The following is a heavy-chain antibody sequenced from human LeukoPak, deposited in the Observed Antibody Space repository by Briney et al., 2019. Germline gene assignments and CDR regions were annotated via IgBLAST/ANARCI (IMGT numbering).Heavy chain of an antibody. J-gene: IGHJ4*02. CDR1: GYLFKYNY. CDR2: INPSGDST. D-gene: IGHD5-18*01. Sequence: ASVTVSCKASGYLFKYNYIHWVRQAPGQGLEWMGMINPSGDSTTYAQQFQGRLTMSSDTSTRTVYVELSSLRSEDTAVYYCARDRMDTAMGSYLDNWGQGTLVTISS. V-gene: IGHV1-46*02. CDR3: ARDRMDTAMGSYLDN.